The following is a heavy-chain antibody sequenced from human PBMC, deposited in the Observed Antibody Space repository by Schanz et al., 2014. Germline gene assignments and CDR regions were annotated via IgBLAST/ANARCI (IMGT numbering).Heavy chain of an antibody. J-gene: IGHJ5*02. D-gene: IGHD2-2*01. Sequence: QVQLVQSGAEVKKPGASVKVSCKASGYTFTSYSMHWVRQAPGQGLEWMGRITPTLGKVDYAQKFQGRVTITADISTSTAYMDLRSLRSDDTAVYYCARDRRRYCSTASCLHDNWFDPWGQGTLVIVSS. CDR2: ITPTLGKV. V-gene: IGHV1-69*04. CDR3: ARDRRRYCSTASCLHDNWFDP. CDR1: GYTFTSYS.